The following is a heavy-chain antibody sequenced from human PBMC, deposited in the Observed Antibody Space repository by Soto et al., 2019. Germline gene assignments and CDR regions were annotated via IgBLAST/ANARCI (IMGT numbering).Heavy chain of an antibody. CDR1: GYIFTNYA. CDR2: INAGNGNT. V-gene: IGHV1-3*01. D-gene: IGHD2-2*02. Sequence: GASVKVSCKASGYIFTNYAMHWVRQAPGQRPEWMGWINAGNGNTQYSRNFQGRVTITTDTSASTAYMELSSLRSEDTAVYYCARDKGYCSGATCYNPLFDYWGQGTQVTVSS. J-gene: IGHJ4*02. CDR3: ARDKGYCSGATCYNPLFDY.